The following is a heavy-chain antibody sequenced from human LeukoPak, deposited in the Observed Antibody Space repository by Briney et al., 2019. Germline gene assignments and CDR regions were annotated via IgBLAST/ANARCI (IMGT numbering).Heavy chain of an antibody. CDR2: IYYSGST. D-gene: IGHD3-16*01. Sequence: SETLSLTCTVSGGSISSSSYYWGWIRQPPGKGLEWIGSIYYSGSTYYNPSLKSRVTISVDTSKNQFSLKLSSVTAADTAVYYCARHLVGEYYYYMDVWGKGTTVTISS. CDR3: ARHLVGEYYYYMDV. CDR1: GGSISSSSYY. V-gene: IGHV4-39*01. J-gene: IGHJ6*03.